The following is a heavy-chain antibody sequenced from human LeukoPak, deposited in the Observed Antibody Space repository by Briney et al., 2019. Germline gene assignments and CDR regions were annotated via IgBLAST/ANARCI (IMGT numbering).Heavy chain of an antibody. CDR1: GYSFTSYW. J-gene: IGHJ4*02. CDR2: IYPGDSDT. D-gene: IGHD3-22*01. V-gene: IGHV5-51*01. Sequence: GESLKISCKGSGYSFTSYWIGWVRQMPGKGLEWMGIIYPGDSDTRYSPSFQGQVTISADKSISTAYLQWSSLKASDTAMYYCARLGGYDSSGYYEYYFDYWGQGTLVTVSS. CDR3: ARLGGYDSSGYYEYYFDY.